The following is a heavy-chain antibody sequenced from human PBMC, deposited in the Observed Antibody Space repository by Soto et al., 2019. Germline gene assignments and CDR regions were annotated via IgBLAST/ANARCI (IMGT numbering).Heavy chain of an antibody. CDR1: GYSFITHW. Sequence: PGESLKISCNGSGYSFITHWIAWVCQMPGDGLEWMGIINPADSDIRYSPSFQGQVTISVDKSINTAYLQWSTLKASDTATYYCTRPQSSGWYDFWGQGTLVTVSS. CDR3: TRPQSSGWYDF. J-gene: IGHJ5*01. CDR2: INPADSDI. D-gene: IGHD3-22*01. V-gene: IGHV5-51*01.